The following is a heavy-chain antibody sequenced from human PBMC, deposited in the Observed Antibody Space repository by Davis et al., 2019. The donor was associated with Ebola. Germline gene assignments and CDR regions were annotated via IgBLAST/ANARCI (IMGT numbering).Heavy chain of an antibody. Sequence: PSETLSLTCTVSGGSISSYYWSWIRQPPGKGLEWIGYIYYSGSTNYNPSLKSRVTISVDTSKNQFSLKLSSVTAADTAVYYCANGGYDRSFDYWGQGTLVTVSS. D-gene: IGHD5-12*01. CDR1: GGSISSYY. V-gene: IGHV4-59*12. CDR2: IYYSGST. CDR3: ANGGYDRSFDY. J-gene: IGHJ4*02.